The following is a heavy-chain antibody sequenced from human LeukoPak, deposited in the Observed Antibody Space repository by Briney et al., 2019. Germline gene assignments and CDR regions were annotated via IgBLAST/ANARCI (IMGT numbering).Heavy chain of an antibody. CDR1: GYSFLNYY. J-gene: IGHJ6*02. CDR2: INPTGGTT. V-gene: IGHV1-46*01. Sequence: ASVKVSCKASGYSFLNYYVHWVRQAPGQGPEWMGIINPTGGTTTYAQKFQGRVTMTRDTSTSTLYMELSSLRSEDTAVYYWARETPQGIDVWGQGTTVTVSS. CDR3: ARETPQGIDV.